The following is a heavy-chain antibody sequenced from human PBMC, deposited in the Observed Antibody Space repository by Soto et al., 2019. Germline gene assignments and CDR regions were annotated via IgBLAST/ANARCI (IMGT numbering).Heavy chain of an antibody. V-gene: IGHV4-39*01. CDR1: GGSVSSGSYY. CDR2: IYYSGST. Sequence: SETLSLTCTVSGGSVSSGSYYWGWIRQPPGKGLEWIGRIYYSGSTYYNPSLKSRVTISVDTSKNQFSLKLSSVTAADTAVYYCARVNYYYSSGYYAFDIWGQGTMVTVSS. D-gene: IGHD3-22*01. CDR3: ARVNYYYSSGYYAFDI. J-gene: IGHJ3*02.